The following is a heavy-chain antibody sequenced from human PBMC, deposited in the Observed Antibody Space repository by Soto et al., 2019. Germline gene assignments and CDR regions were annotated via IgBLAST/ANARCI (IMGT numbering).Heavy chain of an antibody. J-gene: IGHJ4*02. D-gene: IGHD3-9*01. CDR2: IYWDDGK. CDR1: GFSLSTSGVG. CDR3: XHRPAYDISTGYYPFDY. Sequence: SGPTLVNPTQTLTLTCTFSGFSLSTSGVGVAWTRQPPGKALEWLALIYWDDGKRYSPSLKTRLSITKDTSKNQVVLTLTNVDPVDTATYYCXHRPAYDISTGYYPFDYWGQGSLVTVSS. V-gene: IGHV2-5*02.